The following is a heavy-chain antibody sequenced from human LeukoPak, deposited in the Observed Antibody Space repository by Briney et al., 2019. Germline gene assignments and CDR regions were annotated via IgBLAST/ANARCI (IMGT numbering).Heavy chain of an antibody. CDR3: ARAPPGGAKGWFDP. CDR2: INPNSGGT. J-gene: IGHJ5*02. Sequence: ASVKVPCKASGYTFTSYDINWVRQAPGQGLEWMGWINPNSGGTNYAQKFQGRVTMTRDTSISTAYMELSRLRSDDTAVYYCARAPPGGAKGWFDPWGQGTLVTVSP. CDR1: GYTFTSYD. D-gene: IGHD1-26*01. V-gene: IGHV1-2*02.